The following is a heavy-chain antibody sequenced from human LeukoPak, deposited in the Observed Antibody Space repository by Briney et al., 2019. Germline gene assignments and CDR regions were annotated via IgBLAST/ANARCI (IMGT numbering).Heavy chain of an antibody. Sequence: PSETLSLTCTVSGGSISSSSYYWGWIRQPPGKGLEWIATVYHTGTTYYNPSLKSRVIISADTSKNQFSLKLSSVTAADTAVYHCVRQAGYFDYWGQGTLVTVSS. CDR1: GGSISSSSYY. CDR3: VRQAGYFDY. V-gene: IGHV4-39*01. J-gene: IGHJ4*02. CDR2: VYHTGTT.